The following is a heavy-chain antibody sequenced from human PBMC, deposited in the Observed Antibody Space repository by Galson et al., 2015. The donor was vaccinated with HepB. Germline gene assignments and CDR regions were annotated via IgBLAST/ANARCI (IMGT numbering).Heavy chain of an antibody. CDR2: IIPILGIA. Sequence: SVKVSCKASGGTFSSYTISWVRQAPGQGLEWMGRIIPILGIANYAQKFQGRVTTTADKSTSTAYMELSSLRSEDTAVYYCASSTGGSYDSSGSFDYWGQGTLVTVSS. CDR3: ASSTGGSYDSSGSFDY. V-gene: IGHV1-69*02. J-gene: IGHJ4*02. CDR1: GGTFSSYT. D-gene: IGHD3-22*01.